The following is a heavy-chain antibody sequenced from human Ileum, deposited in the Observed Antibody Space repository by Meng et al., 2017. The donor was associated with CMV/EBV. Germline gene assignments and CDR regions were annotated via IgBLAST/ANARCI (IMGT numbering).Heavy chain of an antibody. CDR3: ARDLYDSSGYYWYYYYGMDV. J-gene: IGHJ6*02. V-gene: IGHV3-21*01. CDR1: GFIFSGIG. D-gene: IGHD3-22*01. CDR2: ISSSSSYI. Sequence: GGSLRLSCAASGFIFSGIGMHWVRQAPGKGLEWVSSISSSSSYIYYADSVKGRFTISRDNAENSLYLQMNSLRAEDTAVYYCARDLYDSSGYYWYYYYGMDVWGQGTTVTVSS.